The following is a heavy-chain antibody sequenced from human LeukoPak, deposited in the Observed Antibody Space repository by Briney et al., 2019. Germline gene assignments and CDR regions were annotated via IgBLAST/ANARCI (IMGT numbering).Heavy chain of an antibody. V-gene: IGHV3-49*03. CDR2: IRRKGYGGTT. D-gene: IGHD3-3*01. Sequence: GGSLRLSCTGSGFTFGDYSMSWFRQAPGKGLEWVGFIRRKGYGGTTENAASVKGRFTISRDDSKSTAYLQMNSLKTEDTAVYYCTRDHDFWSGPLDVWGTGTTVTVSS. CDR3: TRDHDFWSGPLDV. J-gene: IGHJ6*04. CDR1: GFTFGDYS.